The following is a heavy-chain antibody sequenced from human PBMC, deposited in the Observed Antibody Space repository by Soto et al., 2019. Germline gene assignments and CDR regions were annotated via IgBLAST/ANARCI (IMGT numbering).Heavy chain of an antibody. Sequence: GGSLRLSCAASGFTFSNAWMSWVRQAPGKGLEWVGRIKSKTDGGTTDYAAPVKGRFTISRDDSKNTLYLQMNSLKTEDTAVYYCTTVLCSGGSCYSLNYYYYMDVWGKGTTVTVSS. CDR3: TTVLCSGGSCYSLNYYYYMDV. J-gene: IGHJ6*03. D-gene: IGHD2-15*01. CDR2: IKSKTDGGTT. CDR1: GFTFSNAW. V-gene: IGHV3-15*01.